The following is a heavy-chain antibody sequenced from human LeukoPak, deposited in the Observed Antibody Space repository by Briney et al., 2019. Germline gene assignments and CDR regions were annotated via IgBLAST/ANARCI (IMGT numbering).Heavy chain of an antibody. CDR2: INSDGSST. J-gene: IGHJ4*02. D-gene: IGHD4-17*01. CDR3: AREGDYGDYLPDY. Sequence: GGSLRLSCAASGFTFSSYCMHWVRQAPGKGLVWVSRINSDGSSTSYADSVKGRFTISRDNAKNTLYLQMNSLRAEDTAVYYCAREGDYGDYLPDYWGQGTLVTVSS. CDR1: GFTFSSYC. V-gene: IGHV3-74*01.